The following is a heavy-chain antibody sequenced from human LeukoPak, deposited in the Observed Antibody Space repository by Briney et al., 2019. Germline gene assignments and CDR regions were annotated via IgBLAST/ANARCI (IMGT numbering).Heavy chain of an antibody. CDR3: ARRVVVTAGNVFDY. CDR2: INHSGST. Sequence: KPSETLSLTCAVYGGSFSGYYWSWTRQPPGKGLEWIGEINHSGSTNYNPSLKSRVTISVDTSKNQFSLKLSSVTAADTAVYYCARRVVVTAGNVFDYWGQGTLVTVSS. D-gene: IGHD2-21*02. J-gene: IGHJ4*02. CDR1: GGSFSGYY. V-gene: IGHV4-34*01.